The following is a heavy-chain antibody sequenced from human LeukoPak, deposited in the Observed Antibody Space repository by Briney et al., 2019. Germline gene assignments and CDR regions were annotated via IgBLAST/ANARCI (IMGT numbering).Heavy chain of an antibody. V-gene: IGHV3-21*01. J-gene: IGHJ4*02. CDR1: GFTFSYYS. CDR2: ISSSSSYI. CDR3: ARGGVGAHYFDY. Sequence: GGFLRLSCAASGFTFSYYSMNWVRQTPGKGLEWVSSISSSSSYIYYADSVKGRFTISRDNAKNSLYLQMNSLRAGDTAVYYCARGGVGAHYFDYWGQGTLVTVSS. D-gene: IGHD1-26*01.